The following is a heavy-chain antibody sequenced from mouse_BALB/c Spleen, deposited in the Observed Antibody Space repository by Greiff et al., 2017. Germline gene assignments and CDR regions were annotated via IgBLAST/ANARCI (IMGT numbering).Heavy chain of an antibody. D-gene: IGHD2-10*01. Sequence: QVQLQQPGAELVKPGASVKMSCKASGYTFTSYWMHWVKQRPGQGLEWIGVIDPSDSYTSYNQKFKGKATLTVDTSSSTAYMQLSSLTSEDSAVYYCTAYYGNYEGFDYGGQGTTLTVSS. CDR1: GYTFTSYW. V-gene: IGHV1S127*01. CDR2: IDPSDSYT. CDR3: TAYYGNYEGFDY. J-gene: IGHJ2*01.